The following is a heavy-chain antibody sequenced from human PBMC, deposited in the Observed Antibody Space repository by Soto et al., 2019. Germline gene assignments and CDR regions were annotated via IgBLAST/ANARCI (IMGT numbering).Heavy chain of an antibody. D-gene: IGHD3-10*02. CDR1: GGTFSSYT. Sequence: QVQLVQSGAEVKKPGSSVKVSCKASGGTFSSYTISWVRQAPGQGLEWMGRIIPILGIANYAQKFQGRVTITADKSTSTAYMELSSLRSEETAVYYCAGEWTVGHYGRGWCDPWGQGTLVTVSS. CDR3: AGEWTVGHYGRGWCDP. CDR2: IIPILGIA. J-gene: IGHJ5*02. V-gene: IGHV1-69*08.